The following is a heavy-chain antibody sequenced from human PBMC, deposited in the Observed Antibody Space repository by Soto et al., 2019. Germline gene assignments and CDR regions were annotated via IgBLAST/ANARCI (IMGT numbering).Heavy chain of an antibody. D-gene: IGHD6-13*01. J-gene: IGHJ6*03. CDR2: ISGSGGST. CDR1: GFTFNNYA. V-gene: IGHV3-23*01. CDR3: TKGAEQLINLYYYYMDV. Sequence: EVLLLESGGGLLQPGGSLRVSCVASGFTFNNYAMSWVRQAPGKGLEWVSGISGSGGSTYYADSVKGRFTISRDNSKNTVYLQTNSLRAEDTAVYYCTKGAEQLINLYYYYMDVWGKGTTVTVSS.